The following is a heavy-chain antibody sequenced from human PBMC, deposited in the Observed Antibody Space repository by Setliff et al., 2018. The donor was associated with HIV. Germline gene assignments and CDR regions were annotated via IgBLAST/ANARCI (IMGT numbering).Heavy chain of an antibody. CDR3: ARQVSIPGVAITPVDY. V-gene: IGHV4-59*08. CDR1: GDSIRGYY. J-gene: IGHJ4*02. CDR2: VFYTGFA. D-gene: IGHD5-12*01. Sequence: PSETLSLTCTVSGDSIRGYYWSWIRQPPGKGLEWMGYVFYTGFAAYNPSLKSRLTIPVDTSKSQFSLRLTSVTAADTAIYYCARQVSIPGVAITPVDYWGQGALVTVS.